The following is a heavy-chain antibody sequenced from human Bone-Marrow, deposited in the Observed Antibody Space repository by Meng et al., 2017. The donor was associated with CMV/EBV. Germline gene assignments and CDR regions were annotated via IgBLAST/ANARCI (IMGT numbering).Heavy chain of an antibody. J-gene: IGHJ3*01. CDR1: GFTVSSNY. D-gene: IGHD1-26*01. CDR3: ARRDLWEPT. Sequence: GESLKISCAASGFTVSSNYMSWVRQAPGKGLEWVSVIYSGGSTYYADSVKGRFTISRDNSKNTLYLQMNSLRAEDTAVYYCARRDLWEPTWAQGTMFTVSS. CDR2: IYSGGST. V-gene: IGHV3-53*01.